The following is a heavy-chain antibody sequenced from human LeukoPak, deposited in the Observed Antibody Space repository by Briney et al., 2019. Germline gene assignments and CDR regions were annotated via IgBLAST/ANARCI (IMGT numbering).Heavy chain of an antibody. V-gene: IGHV3-7*03. J-gene: IGHJ4*02. Sequence: PGGSLRLSCAASGFTFSSYWMNWARQAPGKGLEWVASINHNGNVNYYVDSVKGRFTISRDNSKNTLYLQMNSLRAEDTAVYYCAREDSGSYSTLFDYWGQGTLVTVSS. CDR2: INHNGNVN. CDR3: AREDSGSYSTLFDY. CDR1: GFTFSSYW. D-gene: IGHD1-26*01.